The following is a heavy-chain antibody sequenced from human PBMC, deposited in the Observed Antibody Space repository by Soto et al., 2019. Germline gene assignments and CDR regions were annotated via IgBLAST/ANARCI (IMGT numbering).Heavy chain of an antibody. Sequence: PGGSLRLSCGAPGFIFDDYAMMWVRQTPGKGLEWVSATSGSGVTTYYADSVKGRFTISRDNSKNTLYLQMNGLRADDTALYYCARVHTSGWFADSWGQGTRVTVSS. J-gene: IGHJ4*02. D-gene: IGHD6-19*01. CDR1: GFIFDDYA. CDR3: ARVHTSGWFADS. CDR2: TSGSGVTT. V-gene: IGHV3-23*01.